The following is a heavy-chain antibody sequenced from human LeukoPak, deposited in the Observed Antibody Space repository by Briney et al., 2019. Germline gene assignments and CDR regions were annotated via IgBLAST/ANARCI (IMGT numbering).Heavy chain of an antibody. J-gene: IGHJ4*02. CDR2: IYHSGST. V-gene: IGHV4-38-2*01. Sequence: SETLSLTCAVSGYSISSGYYWGWIRPPPGKGLEWIGSIYHSGSTYYNPSLKSRVTISVDTSKNQFSLKLSSVTAADTAVYYCARLGRWLHCVDYWGQGTLVTVSS. D-gene: IGHD5-24*01. CDR3: ARLGRWLHCVDY. CDR1: GYSISSGYY.